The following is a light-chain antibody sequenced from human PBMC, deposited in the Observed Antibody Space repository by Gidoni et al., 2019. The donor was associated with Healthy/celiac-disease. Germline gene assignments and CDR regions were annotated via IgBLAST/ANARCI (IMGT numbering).Light chain of an antibody. V-gene: IGKV1-39*01. CDR1: QSISSY. J-gene: IGKJ3*01. CDR3: QQSYSTPY. Sequence: LHITQSPSSLSASVGDRVTITCRASQSISSYLNWYQQKPGKAPKLLIYAASSLQSGVPSRFSGSGSGTDFTLTISSLQPEDFATYYCQQSYSTPYFGPGTKVDIK. CDR2: AAS.